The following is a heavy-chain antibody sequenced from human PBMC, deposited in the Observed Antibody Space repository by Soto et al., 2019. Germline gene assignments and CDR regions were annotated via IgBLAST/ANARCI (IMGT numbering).Heavy chain of an antibody. CDR2: IYSGGST. CDR3: ARDHYGPGWFDP. Sequence: AGGSLRLSCASSGFTYSTYTMSWVRQAPGKGLEWVSVIYSGGSTYYADSVKGRFTISRDNAKNPLYLQMNSLRAEDTAVYYCARDHYGPGWFDPWGQGTLVTVSS. D-gene: IGHD3-10*01. V-gene: IGHV3-53*01. CDR1: GFTYSTYT. J-gene: IGHJ5*02.